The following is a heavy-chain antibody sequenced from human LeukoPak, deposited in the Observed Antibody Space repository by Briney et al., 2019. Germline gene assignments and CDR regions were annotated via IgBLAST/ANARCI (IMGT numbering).Heavy chain of an antibody. D-gene: IGHD3-3*01. CDR3: AREGGFYRPLDY. J-gene: IGHJ4*02. CDR2: VHLDGRT. V-gene: IGHV4-4*02. Sequence: SETLSLTCGVSGGSVINTNWWTWVRQPPGKGLEWIGEVHLDGRTNYNPSLESRLTMSVDVSENQVSLKLTSMTAADTAVYYCAREGGFYRPLDYSGQGTLVTVSS. CDR1: GGSVINTNW.